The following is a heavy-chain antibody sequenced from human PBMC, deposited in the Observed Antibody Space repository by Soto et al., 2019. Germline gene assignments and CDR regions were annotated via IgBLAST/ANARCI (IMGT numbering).Heavy chain of an antibody. V-gene: IGHV1-24*01. CDR3: ATPAASWFDP. CDR2: FDPEDGET. CDR1: GGTFSSYA. J-gene: IGHJ5*02. Sequence: AASVKVSCKASGGTFSSYAISWVRQAPGKGLEWMGGFDPEDGETIYAQKFQGRVTMTEDTSTDTAYMELSSLRSEGTAVYYCATPAASWFDPWGQGTLVTVSS. D-gene: IGHD6-13*01.